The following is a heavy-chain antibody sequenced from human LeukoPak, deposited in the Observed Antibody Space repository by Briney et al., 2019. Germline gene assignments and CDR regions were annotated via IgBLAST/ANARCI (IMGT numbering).Heavy chain of an antibody. V-gene: IGHV3-74*01. CDR2: ITGDGSGA. J-gene: IGHJ4*02. CDR3: ARFAVTTAGDY. D-gene: IGHD1-1*01. Sequence: PGGSLRLSCAASGFTFSSYWMHWVRQAPGKGLVGVSRITGDGSGANYADSVKGRFTIPRDNAKNTLYLQMNSLRAEDTAVYYCARFAVTTAGDYWGQGTLVTVSS. CDR1: GFTFSSYW.